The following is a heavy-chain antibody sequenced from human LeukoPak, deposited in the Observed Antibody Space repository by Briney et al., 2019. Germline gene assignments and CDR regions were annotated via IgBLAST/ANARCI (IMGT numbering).Heavy chain of an antibody. Sequence: GASVKVCCTASGYTCTGYYMHWVRQAPGQGLEWMGWINPNSGGTNYAQKFQGRVTMTRDTSISTAYMELSRLRSDDTAVYYCARGVAAAGTIWFDPWGQGTLVTVSS. CDR3: ARGVAAAGTIWFDP. D-gene: IGHD6-13*01. V-gene: IGHV1-2*02. CDR2: INPNSGGT. CDR1: GYTCTGYY. J-gene: IGHJ5*02.